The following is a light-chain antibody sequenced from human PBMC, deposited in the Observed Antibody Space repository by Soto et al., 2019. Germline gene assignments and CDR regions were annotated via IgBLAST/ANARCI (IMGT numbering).Light chain of an antibody. CDR1: QRISGYS. J-gene: IGKJ1*01. V-gene: IGKV3-20*01. CDR2: DVS. Sequence: EIVLTQSPGTLSLSPGETATLSCRASQRISGYSLAWYQQKPGQSPRLLIYDVSNRATGIPARFSGSGSGSDFTITISRLEPEDFAVYDCQERSGSPPTWTFGQGTKVESK. CDR3: QERSGSPPTWT.